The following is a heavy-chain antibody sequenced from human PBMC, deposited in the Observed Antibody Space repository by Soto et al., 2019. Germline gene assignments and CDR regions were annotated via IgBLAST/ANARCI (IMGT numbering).Heavy chain of an antibody. V-gene: IGHV3-23*01. CDR2: ISGSGGST. Sequence: PGGSLRLSCAASGFTFSSYAMSWVRQAQGKGLEWVSAISGSGGSTYYADSVKGRFTISRDNSKNTLYLQMNSLRAEDTAVYYCAKALFQEYSSSYYYYYGMDVWGQGTTVTVS. CDR3: AKALFQEYSSSYYYYYGMDV. CDR1: GFTFSSYA. J-gene: IGHJ6*02. D-gene: IGHD6-6*01.